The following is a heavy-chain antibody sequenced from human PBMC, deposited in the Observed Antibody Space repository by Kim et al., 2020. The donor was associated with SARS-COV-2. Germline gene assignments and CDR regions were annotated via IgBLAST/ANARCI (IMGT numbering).Heavy chain of an antibody. Sequence: GGSLRLSCAASGFTFGDYAMHWVRQAPGKGLEWVAGISWNSGSIGYADSVKGRFTISRDNAKNSLYLQMNSLRAEDTALYYCAKVTRGYSSGWPNWFDPWGQGTLVTVSS. D-gene: IGHD6-19*01. CDR3: AKVTRGYSSGWPNWFDP. CDR1: GFTFGDYA. V-gene: IGHV3-9*01. J-gene: IGHJ5*02. CDR2: ISWNSGSI.